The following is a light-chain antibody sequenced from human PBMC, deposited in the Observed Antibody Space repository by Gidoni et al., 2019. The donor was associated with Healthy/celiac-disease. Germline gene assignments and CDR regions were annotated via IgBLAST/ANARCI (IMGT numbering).Light chain of an antibody. V-gene: IGKV1-5*03. CDR2: KAS. J-gene: IGKJ1*01. CDR3: QQYNSYPET. Sequence: DIQMTQSPSTLSASVGDRVTITCRASESISSWLAWYQQKPGNAPKLLIYKASSLESGVPSRFSVSGSGTEFTLTISSLQPDDFATYYCQQYNSYPETFGQGTKVEIK. CDR1: ESISSW.